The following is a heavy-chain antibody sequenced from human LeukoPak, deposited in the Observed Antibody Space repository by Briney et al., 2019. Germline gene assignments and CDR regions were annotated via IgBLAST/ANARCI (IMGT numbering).Heavy chain of an antibody. Sequence: ASVKVSCKASGYTFTAYYIHWVRQAPGQGLEWMGRINPNSGGTNYAQKFQGRVTMTRDTSISTAYMELSRLRSDDTAVYFCARPWEITMSASSYNWFDSWGQGTLVTVSS. D-gene: IGHD1-26*01. V-gene: IGHV1-2*02. CDR3: ARPWEITMSASSYNWFDS. J-gene: IGHJ5*01. CDR1: GYTFTAYY. CDR2: INPNSGGT.